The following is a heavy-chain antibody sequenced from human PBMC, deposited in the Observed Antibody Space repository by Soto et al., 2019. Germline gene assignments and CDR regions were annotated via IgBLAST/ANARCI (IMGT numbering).Heavy chain of an antibody. J-gene: IGHJ4*02. V-gene: IGHV5-10-1*01. Sequence: GESLKISCKGSGYSFTSYWISWVRQMPGKGLEWMGRIDPSDSYTNYSPSFQGHVTISADKSISTAYLQWSSLKASATAMYYCARMEMSSGSPFDYWGQGTLVTVSS. CDR1: GYSFTSYW. D-gene: IGHD3-22*01. CDR3: ARMEMSSGSPFDY. CDR2: IDPSDSYT.